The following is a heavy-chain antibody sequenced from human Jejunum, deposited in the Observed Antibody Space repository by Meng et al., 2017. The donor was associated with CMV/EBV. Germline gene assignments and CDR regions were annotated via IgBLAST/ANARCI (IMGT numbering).Heavy chain of an antibody. CDR2: ITYDGNTK. D-gene: IGHD1-14*01. J-gene: IGHJ4*02. Sequence: QVQLVESGGGMVQSGRSLRLSCTASGFTFSTYAMHWVRQAPGQGLEWVAAITYDGNTKYYVDSVKGRFTISRDNSENTVYLQVNSLRAEDTAVYYCTRGSLGPELRAGFGYWGQGTLVTVSS. CDR3: TRGSLGPELRAGFGY. V-gene: IGHV3-30-3*01. CDR1: GFTFSTYA.